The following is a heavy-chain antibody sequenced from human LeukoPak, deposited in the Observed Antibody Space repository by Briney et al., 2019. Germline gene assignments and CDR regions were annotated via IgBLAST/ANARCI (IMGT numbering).Heavy chain of an antibody. CDR2: IWYDGSNT. D-gene: IGHD6-13*01. J-gene: IGHJ4*02. CDR1: GFTFSSYW. V-gene: IGHV3-33*08. CDR3: ARDRGSSWYGPIDY. Sequence: GSLRLSCAASGFTFSSYWMSWVRQAPGKGLEWVAVIWYDGSNTHYADSVTGRFTIFRDNSKNTLYLQMNSLRAEDTAVYYCARDRGSSWYGPIDYWGQGTLVTVSS.